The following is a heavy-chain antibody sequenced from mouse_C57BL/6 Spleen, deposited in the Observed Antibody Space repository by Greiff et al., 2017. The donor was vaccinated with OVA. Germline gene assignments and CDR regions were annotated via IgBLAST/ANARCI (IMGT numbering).Heavy chain of an antibody. D-gene: IGHD3-1*01. V-gene: IGHV1-50*01. Sequence: VQLQQSGAELVKPGASVKLSCKASGYTFTSYWMQWVKQRPGQGLEWIGEIDPSDSYTNYNQKFKGKATLTVDTSSSTAYMQLSSLTSEDSAVYYCARQLGDYWGQGTTLTVSS. CDR3: ARQLGDY. CDR2: IDPSDSYT. CDR1: GYTFTSYW. J-gene: IGHJ2*01.